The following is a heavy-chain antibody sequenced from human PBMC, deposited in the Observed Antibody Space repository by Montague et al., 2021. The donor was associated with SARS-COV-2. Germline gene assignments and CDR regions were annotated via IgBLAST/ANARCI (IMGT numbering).Heavy chain of an antibody. V-gene: IGHV3-74*03. CDR3: AMGWLPDF. J-gene: IGHJ4*02. Sequence: ETSISYADSVKGRFTVFRDNTKNILYLQMNSLRVEDTAVYYCAMGWLPDFWGQGTQVPVSS. CDR2: ETSI. D-gene: IGHD5-12*01.